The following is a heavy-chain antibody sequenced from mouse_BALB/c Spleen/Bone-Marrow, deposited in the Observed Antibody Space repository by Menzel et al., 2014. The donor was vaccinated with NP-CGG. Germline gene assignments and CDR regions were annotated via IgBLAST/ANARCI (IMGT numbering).Heavy chain of an antibody. J-gene: IGHJ1*01. CDR3: ARQGNWDGYFDV. D-gene: IGHD4-1*01. CDR2: ISSGGSYT. V-gene: IGHV5-9*02. CDR1: GFAFXSYD. Sequence: EVKLVESGGGLVKPGGSLKLSCAASGFAFXSYDMSWVRQTPEKRLEWVATISSGGSYTYYPDSVKGRFTISRGNARNTLYLQMSSLRSEDTALYYCARQGNWDGYFDVWGAGTTVTVSS.